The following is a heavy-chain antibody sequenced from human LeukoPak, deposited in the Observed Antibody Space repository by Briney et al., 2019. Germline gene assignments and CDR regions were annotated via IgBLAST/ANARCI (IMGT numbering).Heavy chain of an antibody. V-gene: IGHV4-38-2*02. J-gene: IGHJ4*02. CDR3: ARSNYYGSGSYGDY. D-gene: IGHD3-10*01. CDR1: GYSISSGYY. CDR2: IYHSGST. Sequence: PSETLSLTCTVTGYSISSGYYWGWIRQPPGKGLEWIGSIYHSGSTNYNPSLKSRVTISVDKSKNQFSLKLSSVTAADTAVYYCARSNYYGSGSYGDYWGQGTLVTVSS.